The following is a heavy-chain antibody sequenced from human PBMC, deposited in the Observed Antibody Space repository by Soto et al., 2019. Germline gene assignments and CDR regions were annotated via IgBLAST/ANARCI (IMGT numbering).Heavy chain of an antibody. D-gene: IGHD1-26*01. Sequence: QVQLVQSGAEVKKPGSSVKVSCKASGGTFSSYAISWVRQAPGQGLEWMGGIIPIFGTANYAQKFQGRVTITADESTDTAYMELSSLGSEDTGVDYCARGSSRSRAPPEEAFDPWGQGTLVTVSS. CDR2: IIPIFGTA. CDR1: GGTFSSYA. V-gene: IGHV1-69*01. CDR3: ARGSSRSRAPPEEAFDP. J-gene: IGHJ5*02.